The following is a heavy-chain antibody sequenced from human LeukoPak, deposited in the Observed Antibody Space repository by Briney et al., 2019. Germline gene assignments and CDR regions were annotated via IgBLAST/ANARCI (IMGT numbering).Heavy chain of an antibody. J-gene: IGHJ4*02. Sequence: PGGSLRLSCAASGFTFSSYAMTWVRHAPDKGLEWVSGISAIGGTTFYADSVKGRFTISRDNSRNTLFLQMNSLRAEDTAVYYCAKDRSKWLASYYFDYWGQGTLVTVSS. CDR3: AKDRSKWLASYYFDY. CDR1: GFTFSSYA. V-gene: IGHV3-23*01. D-gene: IGHD6-19*01. CDR2: ISAIGGTT.